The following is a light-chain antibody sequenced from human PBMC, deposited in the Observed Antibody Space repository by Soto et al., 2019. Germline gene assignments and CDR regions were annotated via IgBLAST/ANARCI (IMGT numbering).Light chain of an antibody. CDR3: QQYGTSPGT. Sequence: EIVMPQSPDTLSLSPGARATLSGRAGQSISSTQLVWYQQKPGQAPTLLIFGASSRATGIPDRFSGSGSGTDFTLTISGLQPEDFAVYYCQQYGTSPGTVGQGTKVDIK. V-gene: IGKV3-20*01. J-gene: IGKJ1*01. CDR2: GAS. CDR1: QSISSTQ.